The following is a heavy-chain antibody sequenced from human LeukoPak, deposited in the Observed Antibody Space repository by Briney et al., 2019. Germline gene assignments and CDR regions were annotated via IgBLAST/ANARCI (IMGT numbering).Heavy chain of an antibody. D-gene: IGHD3-10*01. V-gene: IGHV1-18*01. Sequence: ASVKVSCKASGYTFTDFGVSWVRQAPGQGLEWMGWSSAYNGDTKYAQKFQGRVTMTTDTSTSTAYMELRSLRSDDTAVYYCARAITMVRGVKSPNWFDPWGQGTLVTVSS. CDR2: SSAYNGDT. CDR1: GYTFTDFG. CDR3: ARAITMVRGVKSPNWFDP. J-gene: IGHJ5*02.